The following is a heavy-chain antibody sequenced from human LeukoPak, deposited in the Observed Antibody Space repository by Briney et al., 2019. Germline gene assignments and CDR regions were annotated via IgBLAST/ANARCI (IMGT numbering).Heavy chain of an antibody. V-gene: IGHV1-18*01. D-gene: IGHD1-26*01. CDR3: AQTPIVGATMVFDY. CDR1: GYTFTSYG. J-gene: IGHJ4*02. Sequence: ASVKVSCTASGYTFTSYGISWVRQAPGQGLEWMGWISAYNGNTNYAQKLQGRVTMTTDTSTSTAYMELRSLRSDDTAVYYCAQTPIVGATMVFDYWGQGTLVTVSS. CDR2: ISAYNGNT.